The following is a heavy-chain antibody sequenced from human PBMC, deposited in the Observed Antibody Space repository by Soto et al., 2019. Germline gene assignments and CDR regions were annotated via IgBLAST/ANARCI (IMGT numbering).Heavy chain of an antibody. D-gene: IGHD2-21*01. CDR1: GFTFSSYS. V-gene: IGHV3-21*01. CDR2: ISSSSSYI. CDR3: ARYSGVWDAFDI. J-gene: IGHJ3*02. Sequence: GGSLRLACAASGFTFSSYSMNWVREAPGKGLEWVSSISSSSSYIYYADSVKGRFTISRDNAKNSLYLQMNSLRAEDTAVYYCARYSGVWDAFDIWGQGTMVTVSS.